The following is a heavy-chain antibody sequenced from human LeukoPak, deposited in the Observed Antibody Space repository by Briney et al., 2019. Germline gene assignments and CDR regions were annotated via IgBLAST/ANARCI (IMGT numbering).Heavy chain of an antibody. CDR2: IIPILGIA. Sequence: SVKVSCKASGYTFTSYAISWVRQAPGQGLEWMGRIIPILGIANYAQKFQGRATITADKSTSTAYMELSSLRSEDTAVYYCARDRHDYGGNSDYWGQGTLVTVSS. CDR3: ARDRHDYGGNSDY. V-gene: IGHV1-69*04. D-gene: IGHD4-23*01. J-gene: IGHJ4*02. CDR1: GYTFTSYA.